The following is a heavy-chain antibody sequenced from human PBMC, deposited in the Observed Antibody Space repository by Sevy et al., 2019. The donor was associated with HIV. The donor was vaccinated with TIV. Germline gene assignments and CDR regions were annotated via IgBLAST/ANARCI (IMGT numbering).Heavy chain of an antibody. CDR2: IYYSGST. CDR3: ATYGAVYYYDSSGYYDY. Sequence: SETLSLTCTVSGGSISSSSYYWGWIRQPPGKGLEWIGSIYYSGSTYYNPSLKSRVTISVDTSKNQFSLKLSSVTAADTVVYYCATYGAVYYYDSSGYYDYWGQGTLVTVSS. D-gene: IGHD3-22*01. CDR1: GGSISSSSYY. J-gene: IGHJ4*02. V-gene: IGHV4-39*01.